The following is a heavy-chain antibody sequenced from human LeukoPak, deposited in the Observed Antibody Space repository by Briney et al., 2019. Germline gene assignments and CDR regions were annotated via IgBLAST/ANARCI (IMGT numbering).Heavy chain of an antibody. D-gene: IGHD6-19*01. V-gene: IGHV3-23*01. Sequence: GGSLRLSCAASGFTFSSYAMSWVRQAPGKGLEWVTAISGSGGSTYYADSVKGRFTISRDNSKNKLYLQMNSLRAEDTAVYYCAKDLGGVAGNGGDAFDIWGQGTMVTVSS. CDR1: GFTFSSYA. J-gene: IGHJ3*02. CDR2: ISGSGGST. CDR3: AKDLGGVAGNGGDAFDI.